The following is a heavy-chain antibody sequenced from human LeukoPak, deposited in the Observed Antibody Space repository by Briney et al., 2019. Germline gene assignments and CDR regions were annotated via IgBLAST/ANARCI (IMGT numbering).Heavy chain of an antibody. CDR2: ILKDESTK. V-gene: IGHV3-30-3*01. J-gene: IGHJ4*02. Sequence: GGSLRLSCAASGFTFSIYTAVWVRQAPGKGLEWVAVILKDESTKFYADSVKGRFTISRDNSKNTLYLQMSSLRAEDTALYYCARDWGLDSWGQGTLVTVSS. D-gene: IGHD3-16*01. CDR1: GFTFSIYT. CDR3: ARDWGLDS.